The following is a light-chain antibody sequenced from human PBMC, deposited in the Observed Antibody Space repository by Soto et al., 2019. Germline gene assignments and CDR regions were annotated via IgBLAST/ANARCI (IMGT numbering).Light chain of an antibody. J-gene: IGLJ1*01. V-gene: IGLV1-40*01. CDR3: QSYDDSLSVHYV. Sequence: QSVLTQPPSVSGAPGQMLTMSCPGSSSNSGSTYDVQWYQQLPGTAPKLLIHGNTDRPSGVPDRFSGSKSGTSASLAITGLQADDEADYYCQSYDDSLSVHYVFGTGTKVTVL. CDR2: GNT. CDR1: SSNSGSTYD.